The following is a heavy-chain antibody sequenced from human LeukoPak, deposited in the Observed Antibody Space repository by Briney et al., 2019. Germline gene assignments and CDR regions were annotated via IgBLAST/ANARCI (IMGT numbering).Heavy chain of an antibody. CDR1: GYTLTELS. V-gene: IGHV1-24*01. CDR2: FDPEDGET. D-gene: IGHD3-22*01. CDR3: ATANYYDSSGSGWYFDL. J-gene: IGHJ2*01. Sequence: ASVKVSCKVSGYTLTELSMHWVRQAPGKGLEWMGGFDPEDGETIYALKFQGRVTMTEDTSTDTAYMELSSLRSEDTAVYYCATANYYDSSGSGWYFDLWGRGTLVTVSS.